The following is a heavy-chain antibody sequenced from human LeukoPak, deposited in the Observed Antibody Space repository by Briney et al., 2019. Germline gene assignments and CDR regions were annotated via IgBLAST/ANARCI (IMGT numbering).Heavy chain of an antibody. Sequence: GASVKVSCKASGYTFTSYGINWVRQAPGQGLEWMEWISGYNGNTNYAQKVQGRVTMTTDTSTSTAYMELRSLGSDDTAVYYCARRWSGYYMDVWGKGTTVTVSS. J-gene: IGHJ6*03. CDR2: ISGYNGNT. V-gene: IGHV1-18*01. CDR1: GYTFTSYG. CDR3: ARRWSGYYMDV.